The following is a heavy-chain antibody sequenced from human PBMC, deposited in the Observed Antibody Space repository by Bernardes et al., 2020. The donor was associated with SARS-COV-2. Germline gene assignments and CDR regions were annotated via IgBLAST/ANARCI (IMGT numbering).Heavy chain of an antibody. V-gene: IGHV3-30*03. CDR3: ARDASLNYFDSSGYYPGGGYFEL. Sequence: GGSLRLSCAGSRVIFRTSGMHWVRQAPGKGLEWVAIISNDGSKKHYADSVKGRFTISRDNSKSTLYLQMSSLRTEDTAVYYCARDASLNYFDSSGYYPGGGYFELWGRGTLVTVSS. CDR1: RVIFRTSG. CDR2: ISNDGSKK. J-gene: IGHJ2*01. D-gene: IGHD3-22*01.